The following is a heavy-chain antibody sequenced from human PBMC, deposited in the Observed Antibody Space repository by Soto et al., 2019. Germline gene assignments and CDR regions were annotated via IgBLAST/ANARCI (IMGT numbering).Heavy chain of an antibody. D-gene: IGHD3-22*01. V-gene: IGHV1-8*01. CDR2: MNPNSGNT. CDR1: GYTFTSYD. J-gene: IGHJ5*02. Sequence: GASVKVSCKASGYTFTSYDINWVRQATGQGLEWMGWMNPNSGNTGYAQKFQGRVTMTRNTSISTAYMELSSLRSEDTAVYYCARTAQINLYYYDSSGYYISWFDPWGQGTLVTVSS. CDR3: ARTAQINLYYYDSSGYYISWFDP.